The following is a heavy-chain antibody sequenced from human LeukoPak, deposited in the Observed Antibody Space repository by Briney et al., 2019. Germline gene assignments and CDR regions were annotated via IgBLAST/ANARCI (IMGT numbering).Heavy chain of an antibody. Sequence: PGGSQRLPCAASGFTFSDNYLSWIRQAPGKGLEWISYISPSGSTIYYADSVKGRFTISRDNAKNSLYLQMNSLRAEDTALYHCVTYAYWGQGTLVTVSS. D-gene: IGHD1-20*01. CDR2: ISPSGSTI. V-gene: IGHV3-11*04. CDR3: VTYAY. J-gene: IGHJ4*02. CDR1: GFTFSDNY.